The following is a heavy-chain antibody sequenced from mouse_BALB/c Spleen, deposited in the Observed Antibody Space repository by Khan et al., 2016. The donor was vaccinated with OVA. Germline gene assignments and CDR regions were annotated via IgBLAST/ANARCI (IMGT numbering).Heavy chain of an antibody. CDR1: GYSITSDYA. D-gene: IGHD2-3*01. CDR2: IHYSGST. Sequence: EVKLLESGPGLVNPSQSLSLTCTVTGYSITSDYAWNWIRQFPGNKLEWMGYIHYSGSTNYNPALKSRISITRATSKNQFFLQLNSVTTEDTATDYCARDGSRYNYAMDYWGQGTSVTVSS. J-gene: IGHJ4*01. CDR3: ARDGSRYNYAMDY. V-gene: IGHV3-2*02.